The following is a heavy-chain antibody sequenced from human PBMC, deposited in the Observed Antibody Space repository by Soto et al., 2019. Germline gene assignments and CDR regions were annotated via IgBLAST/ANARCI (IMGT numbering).Heavy chain of an antibody. Sequence: QVQLQESGPGLVKPSETLSLTCTVSGGSISSYYWSWIRQPPGKGLEWIGYIYYSGSTNYNPSLKSRVTISVDTSKNQFSLKLSSVTAADTAVYYCVRGRPIVPFDLWGRGTLVTVSS. CDR2: IYYSGST. J-gene: IGHJ2*01. D-gene: IGHD2-2*01. V-gene: IGHV4-59*01. CDR3: VRGRPIVPFDL. CDR1: GGSISSYY.